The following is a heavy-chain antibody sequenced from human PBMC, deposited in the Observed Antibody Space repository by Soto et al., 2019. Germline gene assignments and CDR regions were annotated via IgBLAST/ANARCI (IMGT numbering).Heavy chain of an antibody. CDR3: ATVCRFCSGSNSLY. CDR1: GFTFSNYA. Sequence: EVQLVESGGALVQPGGSLRLFCAASGFTFSNYAMNWVRQAPGKGLEWVSYISTGDSPIYYADSVKGRFTISRDKAKKSLYLQMISLRAEDTAVYYCATVCRFCSGSNSLYWGRGTLVTVSS. V-gene: IGHV3-48*03. D-gene: IGHD2-15*01. CDR2: ISTGDSPI. J-gene: IGHJ4*02.